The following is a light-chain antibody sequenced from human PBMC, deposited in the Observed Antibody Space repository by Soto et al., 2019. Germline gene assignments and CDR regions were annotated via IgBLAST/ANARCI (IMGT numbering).Light chain of an antibody. CDR2: EVS. Sequence: QSALTQPASVSGSPGQSITISCTGTSSDVGGYNYVSWYQQHPGKAPKLMIYEVSNRPSGVSNRFSGSKSGNTASLTISGLQGEDGADYYCSAYTSSSTPWVFGGGTKLTVL. V-gene: IGLV2-14*01. J-gene: IGLJ3*02. CDR3: SAYTSSSTPWV. CDR1: SSDVGGYNY.